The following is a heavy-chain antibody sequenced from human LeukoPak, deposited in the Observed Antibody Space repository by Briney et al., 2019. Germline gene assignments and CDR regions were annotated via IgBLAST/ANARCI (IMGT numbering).Heavy chain of an antibody. J-gene: IGHJ3*01. CDR1: GYSFTSYW. CDR3: ARSRSRLRFLEWPLLF. CDR2: IYAGDSDT. Sequence: GESLKISCKGYGYSFTSYWIGWVRQMPGKGLEWMGIIYAGDSDTRYSPSFQGQVTISVDKSISTAYLQWSSLKASDTAMYYCARSRSRLRFLEWPLLFWGQGTMVTVSS. V-gene: IGHV5-51*01. D-gene: IGHD3-3*01.